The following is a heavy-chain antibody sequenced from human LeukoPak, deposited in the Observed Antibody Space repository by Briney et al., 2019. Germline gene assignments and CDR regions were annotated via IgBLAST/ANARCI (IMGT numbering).Heavy chain of an antibody. CDR3: ARVKNNRDFWSGYYRPYYNWFDP. CDR2: IYYSGST. Sequence: SETLSLTCTVSGGSISSYYWGWIRQPPGKGLEWIGSIYYSGSTYYNPSLKSRVTISVDTSKNQFSLKLSSVTAADTAVYYCARVKNNRDFWSGYYRPYYNWFDPWGQGTLVTVSS. D-gene: IGHD3-3*01. J-gene: IGHJ5*02. V-gene: IGHV4-39*07. CDR1: GGSISSYY.